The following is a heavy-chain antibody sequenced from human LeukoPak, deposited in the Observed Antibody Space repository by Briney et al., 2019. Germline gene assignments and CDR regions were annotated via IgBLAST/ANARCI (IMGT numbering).Heavy chain of an antibody. CDR2: VYHSGST. CDR3: ASVESGYSYGGYYYYGMDV. CDR1: GGSISSGGYS. D-gene: IGHD5-18*01. J-gene: IGHJ6*02. V-gene: IGHV4-30-2*01. Sequence: PSQTLSLTCAVSGGSISSGGYSRSGFRQPPGKGLDWIGYVYHSGSTYYNPSLKSRVTISVARSKNQSSLKLSCVSAADTAVYYCASVESGYSYGGYYYYGMDVWGQGTTVTVSS.